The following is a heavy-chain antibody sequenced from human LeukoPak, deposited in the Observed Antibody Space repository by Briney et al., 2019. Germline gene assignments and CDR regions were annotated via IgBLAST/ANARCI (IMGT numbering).Heavy chain of an antibody. Sequence: ASVNVSCKASGYTFIYNYIHWVRQAPGQGLEWMGWINPHNGGTKYALKFQGRVTMTSDRSTTTVYMEVTRLRSDDTAVFYCAREAASFGTSLGYMDVWGKGTTVTVSS. CDR2: INPHNGGT. D-gene: IGHD2-15*01. CDR1: GYTFIYNY. V-gene: IGHV1-2*02. CDR3: AREAASFGTSLGYMDV. J-gene: IGHJ6*03.